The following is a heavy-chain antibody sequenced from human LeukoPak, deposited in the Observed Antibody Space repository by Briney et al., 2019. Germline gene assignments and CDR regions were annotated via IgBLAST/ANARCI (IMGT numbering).Heavy chain of an antibody. CDR3: AKDGYGSGSYGRFDWFDP. Sequence: GGSLRLSCAASGFTFSSYAMSWVRQAPGKGLEWVSAISGSGGSTYYADSVKGRFTISRDNSKNTLYLQMNSLRAEDTAVYYCAKDGYGSGSYGRFDWFDPWGQGTLVTVSS. V-gene: IGHV3-23*01. J-gene: IGHJ5*02. CDR2: ISGSGGST. CDR1: GFTFSSYA. D-gene: IGHD3-10*01.